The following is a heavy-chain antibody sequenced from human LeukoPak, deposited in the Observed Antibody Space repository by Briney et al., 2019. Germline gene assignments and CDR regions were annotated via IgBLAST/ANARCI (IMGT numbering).Heavy chain of an antibody. J-gene: IGHJ3*02. CDR2: IYPGDSES. CDR1: GYSFSSYW. CDR3: GRIPAAGSLKGSFDI. V-gene: IGHV5-51*01. D-gene: IGHD6-13*01. Sequence: GESLKISCKGSGYSFSSYWIAWVRQMPGKGLEWMGIIYPGDSESRYSPSFQGQVTFSVDKSISTAYLQWTSLKASDSAMYYCGRIPAAGSLKGSFDIWGQGTMVTVSS.